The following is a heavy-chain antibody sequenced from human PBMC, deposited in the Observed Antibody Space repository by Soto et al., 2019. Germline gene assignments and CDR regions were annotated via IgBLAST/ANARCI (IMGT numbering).Heavy chain of an antibody. CDR2: IYWDDDK. J-gene: IGHJ4*02. CDR1: GFSLATSGVG. CDR3: AHRVLRTVFGLVTTTAIYFDF. Sequence: QITLNESGPTVVRPTETLTLTCRFSGFSLATSGVGVGWIRQSPGKAPEVLALIYWDDDKRYSASLKSRITITKDTSKNQVVLTVSDLDPTDTATYYCAHRVLRTVFGLVTTTAIYFDFWGQGTPVAVSS. V-gene: IGHV2-5*02. D-gene: IGHD3-3*01.